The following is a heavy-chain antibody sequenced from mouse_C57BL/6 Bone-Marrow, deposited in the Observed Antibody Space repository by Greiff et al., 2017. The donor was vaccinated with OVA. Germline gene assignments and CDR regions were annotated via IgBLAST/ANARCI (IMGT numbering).Heavy chain of an antibody. CDR3: ARAYAPFAY. CDR1: GYTFTDYY. V-gene: IGHV1-26*01. J-gene: IGHJ3*01. CDR2: INPNNGGT. Sequence: EVQLQQSGPELVKPGASVKISCKASGYTFTDYYMTWVKQSHGKSLEWIGDINPNNGGTSYNQKFKGKATLTVDKSSSTAYMELRSLTSEDSAVYYCARAYAPFAYWGRGTRVTGSA. D-gene: IGHD1-1*01.